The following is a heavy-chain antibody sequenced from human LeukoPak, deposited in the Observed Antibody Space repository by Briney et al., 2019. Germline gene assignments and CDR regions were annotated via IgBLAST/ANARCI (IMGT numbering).Heavy chain of an antibody. V-gene: IGHV1-18*04. Sequence: ASVKVSCKASGYTFTSYGISWVRQAPGQGLEWMGWISAYNGNTNYAQKLQGRVTMTTDTSTSTAYMELRSLRSGDTAVYYCARTSMVRGVISPNFDYWGQGTLVTVSS. CDR1: GYTFTSYG. D-gene: IGHD3-10*01. J-gene: IGHJ4*02. CDR3: ARTSMVRGVISPNFDY. CDR2: ISAYNGNT.